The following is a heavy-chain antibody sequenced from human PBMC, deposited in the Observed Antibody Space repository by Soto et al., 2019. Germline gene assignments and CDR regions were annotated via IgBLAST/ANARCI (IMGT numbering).Heavy chain of an antibody. Sequence: SATLSLTCAVSGVSISRGNWWTWFRQTPQRGLEYIGEIFHDGTSNYYPSFERRVAISVDTSKNQFSLKLTSVTAADTAIYFCARLVYDTRLNYMYFDFWGQGALVTVSS. CDR1: GVSISRGNW. V-gene: IGHV4-4*02. CDR2: IFHDGTS. J-gene: IGHJ4*02. CDR3: ARLVYDTRLNYMYFDF. D-gene: IGHD2-8*01.